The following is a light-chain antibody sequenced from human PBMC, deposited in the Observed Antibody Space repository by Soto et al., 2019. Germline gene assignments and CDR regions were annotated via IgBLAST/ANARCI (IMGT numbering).Light chain of an antibody. CDR2: AVN. CDR3: CSYAGSYTYV. J-gene: IGLJ1*01. CDR1: SSDVGGYNY. V-gene: IGLV2-11*01. Sequence: QSALTQPRSVSGSPGQSVTISCTGTSSDVGGYNYVSWYQQHPGKAPKLMIYAVNARPSGVPDRFSDSKSGNTASLTISGLQAEDEADYYCCSYAGSYTYVFGTGTKLTVL.